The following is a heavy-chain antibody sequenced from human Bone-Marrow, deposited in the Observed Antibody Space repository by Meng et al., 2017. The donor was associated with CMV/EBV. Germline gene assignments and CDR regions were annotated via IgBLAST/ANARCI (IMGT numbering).Heavy chain of an antibody. V-gene: IGHV1-18*01. Sequence: ASVKVSCKVSGYTLTELSMHWVRQAPGQGLEWMGWISAYNGNTNYAQKLQGRVTMTTDTSTSTAYMELRSLRSDDTAVYYCARGETKYYDFWSGYYTGVAPDYWGQGTLVTVSS. CDR2: ISAYNGNT. CDR3: ARGETKYYDFWSGYYTGVAPDY. CDR1: GYTLTELS. D-gene: IGHD3-3*01. J-gene: IGHJ4*02.